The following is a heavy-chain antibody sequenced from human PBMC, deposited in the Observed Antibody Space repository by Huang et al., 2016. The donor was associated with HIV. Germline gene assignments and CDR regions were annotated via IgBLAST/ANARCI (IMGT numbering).Heavy chain of an antibody. J-gene: IGHJ4*02. CDR1: GGTFSSYA. V-gene: IGHV1-69*13. Sequence: QVQLVQSGAEVKKPGSSVQVSCKASGGTFSSYAISWVQQAPGQGVEWMGGIIPILGTANYAQKVQGRVTITADESTSTAYMELSSLRSEDTAVYYCARARGYYDSSVSYYFDYWGQGTLVTVSS. CDR2: IIPILGTA. D-gene: IGHD3-22*01. CDR3: ARARGYYDSSVSYYFDY.